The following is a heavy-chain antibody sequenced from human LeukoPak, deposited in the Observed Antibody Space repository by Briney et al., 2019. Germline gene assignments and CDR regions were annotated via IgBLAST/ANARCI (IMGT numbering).Heavy chain of an antibody. Sequence: SGSGGTTYYPAAVKAIFTISRDNSKTPLYLQMNSLRAEDTAVYYCARDHRTVYYYYGMDVWGQGTTVTVSS. V-gene: IGHV3-66*01. CDR2: SGSGGTT. CDR3: ARDHRTVYYYYGMDV. J-gene: IGHJ6*02.